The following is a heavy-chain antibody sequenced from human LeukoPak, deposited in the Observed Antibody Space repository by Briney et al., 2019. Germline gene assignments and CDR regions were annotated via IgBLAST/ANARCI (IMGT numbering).Heavy chain of an antibody. CDR1: GYTFTSYG. Sequence: GASVKVSCKASGYTFTSYGISWVRQAPGQGLEWMGWISAYNGNTNYAQKLQGRVTMTTDTSTSTAYMELRSLRSDDTAVYYCARASSWELRISYYYYYYMDVWGKGTTVTVSS. D-gene: IGHD1-26*01. J-gene: IGHJ6*03. CDR3: ARASSWELRISYYYYYYMDV. V-gene: IGHV1-18*01. CDR2: ISAYNGNT.